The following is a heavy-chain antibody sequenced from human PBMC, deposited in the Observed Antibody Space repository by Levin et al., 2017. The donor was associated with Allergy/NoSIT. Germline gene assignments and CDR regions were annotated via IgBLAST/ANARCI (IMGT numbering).Heavy chain of an antibody. D-gene: IGHD3-16*01. CDR1: GGTFSSYA. V-gene: IGHV1-69*13. CDR3: AREWGSPSALDY. J-gene: IGHJ4*02. CDR2: IIPIFGTA. Sequence: ASVKVSCKASGGTFSSYAISWVRQAPGQGLEWMGGIIPIFGTANYAQKFQGRVTITADESTSTAYMELSSLRSEDTAVYYCAREWGSPSALDYWGQGTLVTVSS.